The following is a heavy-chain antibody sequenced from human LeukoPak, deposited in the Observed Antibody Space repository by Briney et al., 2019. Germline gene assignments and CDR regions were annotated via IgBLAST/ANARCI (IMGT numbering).Heavy chain of an antibody. CDR2: IKQDGSEK. J-gene: IGHJ5*02. CDR1: GFTFSSYW. D-gene: IGHD3-10*01. Sequence: GGSLRLSCAASGFTFSSYWMSWVRQAPGKGLEWVANIKQDGSEKYYVDSVKGRFTISRDNAKNSLYLQMNSLRAEDTAVYYCARDNYYGSGSYSWLDPWGQGTLVTVSS. V-gene: IGHV3-7*05. CDR3: ARDNYYGSGSYSWLDP.